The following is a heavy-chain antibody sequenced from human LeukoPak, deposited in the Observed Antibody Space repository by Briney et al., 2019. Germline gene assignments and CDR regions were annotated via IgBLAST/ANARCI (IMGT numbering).Heavy chain of an antibody. CDR3: ARVGALSSSWLLY. D-gene: IGHD6-13*01. CDR2: ISSRAGTI. V-gene: IGHV3-48*03. Sequence: GGSLRLSCAVAGFTFSRYEMNWVRQAPGKGLEGVSSISSRAGTIYYADSVKGRFTISRDNAKNSLYLQMNSLRVEDTAVYYCARVGALSSSWLLYWGQGTLVTVSS. J-gene: IGHJ4*02. CDR1: GFTFSRYE.